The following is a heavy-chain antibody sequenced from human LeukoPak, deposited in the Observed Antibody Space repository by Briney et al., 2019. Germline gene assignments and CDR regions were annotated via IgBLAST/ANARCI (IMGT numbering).Heavy chain of an antibody. CDR3: ARSTGPIDY. J-gene: IGHJ4*02. V-gene: IGHV6-1*01. CDR2: TYYRSKWHT. D-gene: IGHD1-1*01. Sequence: SQTLSLTCAISGDSVSSNSAAWNWIRQSPSKGLEWLGRTYYRSKWHTYYAASVKSRIAINRDTSKNQFSLQLNSVTPEDTAVYYCARSTGPIDYWGQGTLVTVSS. CDR1: GDSVSSNSAA.